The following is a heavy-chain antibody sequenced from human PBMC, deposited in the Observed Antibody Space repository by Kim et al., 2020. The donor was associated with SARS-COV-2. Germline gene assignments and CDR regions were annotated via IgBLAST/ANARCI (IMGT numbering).Heavy chain of an antibody. CDR3: AKKGASGWYLDFDY. CDR1: GFTFDDYA. J-gene: IGHJ4*02. CDR2: ISGDGGST. Sequence: GGSLRLSCAASGFTFDDYAMHWVRQAPGKGLEWVSLISGDGGSTYYADSVKDRFTISRDNSKNSLYLQMNRLRTEDTALYYCAKKGASGWYLDFDYWGQGTLVTVSS. V-gene: IGHV3-43*02. D-gene: IGHD6-19*01.